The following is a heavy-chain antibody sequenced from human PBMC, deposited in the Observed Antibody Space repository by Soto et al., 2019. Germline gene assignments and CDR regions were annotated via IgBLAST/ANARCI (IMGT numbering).Heavy chain of an antibody. J-gene: IGHJ4*02. D-gene: IGHD2-21*01. CDR3: IVRYPYYFDY. CDR2: IKSKPDGGTT. CDR1: GFTFSNAW. Sequence: EVQLVESGGGLVKPAGSLRLSCAASGFTFSNAWMNWVSQAPGKGLEWVGRIKSKPDGGTTDYAAPVKDRFTISRDDSKNTRYLQMNSLKTEDTAGYYCIVRYPYYFDYWGQVTLVTVSS. V-gene: IGHV3-15*07.